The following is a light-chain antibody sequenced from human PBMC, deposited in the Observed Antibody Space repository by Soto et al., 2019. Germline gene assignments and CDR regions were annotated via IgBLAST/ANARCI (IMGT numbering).Light chain of an antibody. J-gene: IGKJ1*01. CDR1: QSVSSN. CDR3: QQYGSSPRT. CDR2: GAS. Sequence: ETIMTQSPATLSVSPGERATLFCRASQSVSSNVAWYQQKPGQAPRLLIYGASTRTTGIPARFSGSGSGTDFTLTISRLEPEDFAVYYCQQYGSSPRTFGQGTKVDI. V-gene: IGKV3-15*01.